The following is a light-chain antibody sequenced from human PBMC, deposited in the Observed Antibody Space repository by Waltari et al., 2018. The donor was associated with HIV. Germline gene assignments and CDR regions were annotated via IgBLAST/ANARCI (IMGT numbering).Light chain of an antibody. CDR3: QSYDSSLSGRYV. CDR2: GNI. Sequence: QSVLTQPPSVSGTPGQRVTISCTGSSSNIGAGYDVHWYQHLPGTAPKLLIFGNINRPSGVPDRFSGSKSEDESDYYCQSYDSSLSGRYVFGTGTKVTVL. J-gene: IGLJ1*01. V-gene: IGLV1-40*01. CDR1: SSNIGAGYD.